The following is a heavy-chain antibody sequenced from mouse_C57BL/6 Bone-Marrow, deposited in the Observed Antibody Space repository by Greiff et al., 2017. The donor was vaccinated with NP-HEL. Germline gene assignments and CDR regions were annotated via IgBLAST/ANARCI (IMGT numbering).Heavy chain of an antibody. D-gene: IGHD1-1*01. CDR1: GYTFTSYW. Sequence: QVQLQQPGAELVKPGASVKLSCKASGYTFTSYWMHWVKQRPGQGLEWIGMIHPNSGSTNYNEKFKSKATLTVDKSSSTAYMQLSSLTSEDSAVYYCARGDYYYGSSWFAYWGQGTLVTVSA. CDR3: ARGDYYYGSSWFAY. J-gene: IGHJ3*01. V-gene: IGHV1-64*01. CDR2: IHPNSGST.